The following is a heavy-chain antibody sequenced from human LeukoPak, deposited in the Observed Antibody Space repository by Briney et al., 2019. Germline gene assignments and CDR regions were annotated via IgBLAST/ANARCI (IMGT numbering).Heavy chain of an antibody. J-gene: IGHJ4*02. V-gene: IGHV3-7*01. Sequence: GGSLRLSCTASGFTFSGAWMTWVRQAPGKGLEWVANIREDGTEKNYVDSVKGRFTISRDNAKNSLFLQMSSLRDDDTAIYYCERHVGISFWGQGTLVTVSS. CDR1: GFTFSGAW. CDR2: IREDGTEK. CDR3: ERHVGISF. D-gene: IGHD7-27*01.